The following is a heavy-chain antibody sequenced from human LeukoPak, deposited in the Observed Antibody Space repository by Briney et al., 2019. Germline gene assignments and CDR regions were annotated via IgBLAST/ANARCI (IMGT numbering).Heavy chain of an antibody. D-gene: IGHD3-10*01. CDR1: GGSFSGYY. Sequence: KPSETLSLTCAVYGGSFSGYYWSWIRQPPGKGLEWIGEINHSGSTNYNPSLKSRVTISVDTSKNQFSLKLSSVTAADTAVYYCARLSLWFGEGGFDYWGQGTLVTVSS. V-gene: IGHV4-34*01. CDR3: ARLSLWFGEGGFDY. CDR2: INHSGST. J-gene: IGHJ4*02.